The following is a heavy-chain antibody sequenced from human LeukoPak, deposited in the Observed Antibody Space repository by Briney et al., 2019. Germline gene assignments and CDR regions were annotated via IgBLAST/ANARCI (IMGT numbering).Heavy chain of an antibody. D-gene: IGHD3-3*01. V-gene: IGHV1-8*01. J-gene: IGHJ4*02. CDR2: MNPNSGNT. CDR1: GYTFTSYD. CDR3: ARGALTNYDFWSGYPDDY. Sequence: ASVKVSCKASGYTFTSYDINWVRQATGQGLEWMGWMNPNSGNTGYAQKFQGRVTMTRNTSISTAYMELSSLRSEDTAVYYCARGALTNYDFWSGYPDDYRGQGTLVTVSS.